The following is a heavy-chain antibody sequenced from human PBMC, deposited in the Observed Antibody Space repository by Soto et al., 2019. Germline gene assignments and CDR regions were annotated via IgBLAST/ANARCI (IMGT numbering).Heavy chain of an antibody. J-gene: IGHJ5*02. CDR2: IIPLFGTT. CDR3: ARAHGTSWYNWFDP. CDR1: GGNFTNYG. D-gene: IGHD1-26*01. Sequence: SVKVSFKAFGGNFTNYGISWLRQAPGQGLEWMGGIIPLFGTTNYAQKFRGRVTVTADESTSTVYMELNSLRSEDTAIYYCARAHGTSWYNWFDPWGQGTLVTVSS. V-gene: IGHV1-69*13.